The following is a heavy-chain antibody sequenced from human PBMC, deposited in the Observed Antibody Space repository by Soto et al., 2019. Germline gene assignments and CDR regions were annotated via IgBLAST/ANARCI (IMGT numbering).Heavy chain of an antibody. J-gene: IGHJ4*02. CDR3: ARDPPLSMIVVVGVDDF. D-gene: IGHD3-22*01. CDR2: ISSRSTFI. Sequence: PGGSLRLSCTVLGFTLTNENMNWVRQAPGKGLEWVSSISSRSTFINYADSVRGRFTISRDNDKGLVYLQMNSLRAEDTAVYYCARDPPLSMIVVVGVDDFWGQGTLVTVSS. CDR1: GFTLTNEN. V-gene: IGHV3-21*06.